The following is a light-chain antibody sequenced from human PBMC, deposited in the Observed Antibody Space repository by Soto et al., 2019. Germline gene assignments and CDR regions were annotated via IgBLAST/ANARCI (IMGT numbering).Light chain of an antibody. CDR2: DAS. V-gene: IGKV3-11*01. CDR1: QSLSSY. J-gene: IGKJ5*01. Sequence: EIVLTQSPATLSLSPGERATLSCRASQSLSSYLAWYQQKPGQAPRLLIYDASRRATGIPARFSGSGSGADFTLTISSLEPEDFAVYYCQQRSSWPITFGQGTRLEIK. CDR3: QQRSSWPIT.